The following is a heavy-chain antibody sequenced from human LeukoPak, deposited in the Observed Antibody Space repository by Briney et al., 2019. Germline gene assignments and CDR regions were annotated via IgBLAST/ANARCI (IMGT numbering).Heavy chain of an antibody. CDR2: ISAYNGNT. CDR3: ARAVADWNYKNDAFDI. V-gene: IGHV1-18*01. J-gene: IGHJ3*02. Sequence: EASVTVSCKASGYTFTSYGISWVRQAPGQGLEWMGWISAYNGNTNYAQKLQGRVTMTTDTSTSTAYMELRSLRSDDTAVYYCARAVADWNYKNDAFDIWGQGTMVTVSS. CDR1: GYTFTSYG. D-gene: IGHD1-7*01.